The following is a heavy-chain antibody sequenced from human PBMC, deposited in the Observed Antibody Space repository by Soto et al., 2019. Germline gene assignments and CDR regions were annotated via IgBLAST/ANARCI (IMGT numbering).Heavy chain of an antibody. J-gene: IGHJ4*02. CDR2: LNQSAST. Sequence: PSETLSLTCPVDGGSFSGYYWTWIRQPPGTGLEWLGELNQSASTNYNPSLKSRVTISLDTSKNQFSLQLTSVTAADTAVYYCARDKITGLFDYWGQGTLVTISS. CDR1: GGSFSGYY. V-gene: IGHV4-34*01. CDR3: ARDKITGLFDY. D-gene: IGHD2-8*02.